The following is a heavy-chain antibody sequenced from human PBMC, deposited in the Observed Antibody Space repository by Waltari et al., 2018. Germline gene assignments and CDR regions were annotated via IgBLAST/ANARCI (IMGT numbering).Heavy chain of an antibody. D-gene: IGHD3-3*01. CDR2: GNPSTGGT. J-gene: IGHJ4*02. CDR1: GYTFTDYY. V-gene: IGHV1-2*02. CDR3: ARAILRFLKPIDS. Sequence: QVQLVQSGAEMRTPGTSVQVSCRTSGYTFTDYYINWRRQAPGHGLEWMGWGNPSTGGTNYAQKFRDRVAITRHTSINTASIELNRLRLDDTAVYFCARAILRFLKPIDSWGQGTLVTVSS.